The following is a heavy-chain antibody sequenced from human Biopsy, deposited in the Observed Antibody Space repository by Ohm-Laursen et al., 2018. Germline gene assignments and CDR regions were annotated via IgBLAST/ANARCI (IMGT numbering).Heavy chain of an antibody. V-gene: IGHV4-61*01. J-gene: IGHJ6*02. Sequence: SDTLSLTCSVSGDSISSSTYYWSWIRQPLGKGLEWIGHIYYSVMTNYNPSLQSRVSISVDTSRNQVSLTLSSVTAADTAVYYCARDSGILNYGNFKYYHYYGMDVWGQGTKVTVSS. CDR3: ARDSGILNYGNFKYYHYYGMDV. CDR1: GDSISSSTYY. D-gene: IGHD4-11*01. CDR2: IYYSVMT.